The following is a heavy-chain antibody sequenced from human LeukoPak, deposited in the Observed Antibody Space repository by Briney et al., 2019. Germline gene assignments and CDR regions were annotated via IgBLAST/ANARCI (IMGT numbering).Heavy chain of an antibody. Sequence: PSETLSLTCAVYGGSFSGYYWSWIRQPPGKGLEWIGEINHSGSTNYNPSLKSRVTISVDTSKNQFSLKLSSVTAADTAVYYCARVIGALGVVTPTSYYMDVWGKGTTVTVSS. D-gene: IGHD2-15*01. CDR2: INHSGST. CDR1: GGSFSGYY. CDR3: ARVIGALGVVTPTSYYMDV. V-gene: IGHV4-34*01. J-gene: IGHJ6*03.